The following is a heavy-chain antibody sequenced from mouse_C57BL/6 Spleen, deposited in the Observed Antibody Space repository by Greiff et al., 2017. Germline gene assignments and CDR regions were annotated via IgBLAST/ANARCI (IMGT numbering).Heavy chain of an antibody. CDR2: ISSGSSTI. V-gene: IGHV5-17*01. CDR1: GFTFSDYG. CDR3: ARPIPYSNYVYYAMDY. D-gene: IGHD2-5*01. Sequence: EVKLMESGGGLVKPGGSLKLSCAASGFTFSDYGMHWVRQAPEKGLEWVAYISSGSSTIYYADTVKGRFTISRDNAKNTLFLQMTSLRSEDTAMYYCARPIPYSNYVYYAMDYWGQGTSVTVSS. J-gene: IGHJ4*01.